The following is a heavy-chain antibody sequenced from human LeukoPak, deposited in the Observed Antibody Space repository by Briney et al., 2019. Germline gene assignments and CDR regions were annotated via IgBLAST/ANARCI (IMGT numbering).Heavy chain of an antibody. V-gene: IGHV3-7*01. D-gene: IGHD1-14*01. CDR2: IKQDGSEK. CDR1: GFTFSSYG. CDR3: ARDNPRSYYYYMDV. J-gene: IGHJ6*03. Sequence: GGSLRLSCAASGFTFSSYGIHWVRQAPGKGLEWVANIKQDGSEKYYVDSVKGRFTISRDNAKNSLYLQMNSLRAEDTAVYYCARDNPRSYYYYMDVWGKGTTVTVSS.